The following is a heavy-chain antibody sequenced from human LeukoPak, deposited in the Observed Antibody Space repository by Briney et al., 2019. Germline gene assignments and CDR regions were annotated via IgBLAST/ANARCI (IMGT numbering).Heavy chain of an antibody. J-gene: IGHJ4*02. Sequence: KPGGSLRLSCAASGFTFSSYSMNWVRQAPGKGLEWVSSISSSSSYIYYADSVKGRFTISRDNAKNSLYLQMNSLRAEDTAVYYCARDLNRVYSGYEPYYFDYWGQGTLVTVSS. CDR1: GFTFSSYS. CDR3: ARDLNRVYSGYEPYYFDY. CDR2: ISSSSSYI. V-gene: IGHV3-21*01. D-gene: IGHD5-12*01.